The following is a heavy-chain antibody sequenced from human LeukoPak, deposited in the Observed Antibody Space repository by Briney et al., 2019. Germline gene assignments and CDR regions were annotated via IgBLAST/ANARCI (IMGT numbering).Heavy chain of an antibody. CDR3: ARGSGSLGAFDI. CDR2: INGGGGGGT. D-gene: IGHD1-26*01. J-gene: IGHJ3*02. CDR1: GFTFSNYA. Sequence: PGGSLRLACAASGFTFSNYAMSWVRQAPGKGLEWVSGINGGGGGGTFHADSVRGRFTISRDNSKNTLYLQMSSLRAEDTAVYYCARGSGSLGAFDIWGQGTMVTVSS. V-gene: IGHV3-23*01.